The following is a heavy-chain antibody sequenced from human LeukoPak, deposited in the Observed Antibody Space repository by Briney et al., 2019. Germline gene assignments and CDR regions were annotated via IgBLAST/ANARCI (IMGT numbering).Heavy chain of an antibody. CDR3: ARELEYYYGSGSFDY. D-gene: IGHD3-10*01. Sequence: ASVKVSCKASGYTFTGYYMHWVRQAPGQGLEWMGWINPNSSGANYAQKFQGRVTMTRDTSISTAYMELSRLRSDDTAVYYCARELEYYYGSGSFDYWGQGTLVTVSS. J-gene: IGHJ4*02. CDR1: GYTFTGYY. CDR2: INPNSSGA. V-gene: IGHV1-2*02.